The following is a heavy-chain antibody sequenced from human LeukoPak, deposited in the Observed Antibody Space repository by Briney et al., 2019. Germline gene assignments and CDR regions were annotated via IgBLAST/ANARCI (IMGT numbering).Heavy chain of an antibody. CDR2: IKSRINGATT. V-gene: IGHV3-15*01. CDR3: TSDLPGGYSNYFDD. CDR1: GFTFTNAW. Sequence: GGSLRLSCAASGFTFTNAWMSWVRQAPGKGLEWVGRIKSRINGATTDYAAPVKGRFTISRDDSKNTLHLQMDSLRTEDTAVYYCTSDLPGGYSNYFDDWGQGTLVTVSS. D-gene: IGHD4-23*01. J-gene: IGHJ4*02.